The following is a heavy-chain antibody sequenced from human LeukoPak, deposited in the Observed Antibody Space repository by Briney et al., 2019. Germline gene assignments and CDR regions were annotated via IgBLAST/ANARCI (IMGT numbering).Heavy chain of an antibody. D-gene: IGHD3-3*01. Sequence: SVKVSFKASGGTFSSYTISWVRQAPGQGLEWMGRIIPILGIANYAQKFQGRVTITADKSTSTAYMELSSLRSEDTAVYYCARDPDDYDFWSGYQYYFDYWGQGTLVTVSS. J-gene: IGHJ4*02. CDR3: ARDPDDYDFWSGYQYYFDY. CDR2: IIPILGIA. V-gene: IGHV1-69*04. CDR1: GGTFSSYT.